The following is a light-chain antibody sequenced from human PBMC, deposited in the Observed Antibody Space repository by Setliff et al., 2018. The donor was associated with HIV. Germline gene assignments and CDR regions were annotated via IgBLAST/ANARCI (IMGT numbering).Light chain of an antibody. CDR1: NNDIGGYNF. V-gene: IGLV2-14*01. CDR2: EAT. J-gene: IGLJ3*02. Sequence: QSALIQPASVSGSPGQSITISCAGTNNDIGGYNFVSWYQQHPGKAPRLMIYEATNRPSGVSTRFSGSKSGNTASLTISGLQTKDEADYYCSSYATGKALLFGGGTKVTVL. CDR3: SSYATGKALL.